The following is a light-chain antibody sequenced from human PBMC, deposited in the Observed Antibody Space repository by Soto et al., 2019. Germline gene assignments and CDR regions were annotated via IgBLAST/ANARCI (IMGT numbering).Light chain of an antibody. V-gene: IGLV1-51*01. CDR2: DNN. CDR1: SSNIGNNY. J-gene: IGLJ1*01. Sequence: QAVVTQPPSVSAAPGQKVTISCSGSSSNIGNNYVSWYQQLPGTAPKLLIYDNNKRPSGIPDRFSASKSGTSATLGITGLQTGDEADYYCGTWDSSLSANVFGTGTKLTVL. CDR3: GTWDSSLSANV.